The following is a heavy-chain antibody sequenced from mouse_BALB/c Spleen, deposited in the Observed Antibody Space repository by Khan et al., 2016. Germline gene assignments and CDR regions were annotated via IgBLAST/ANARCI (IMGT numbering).Heavy chain of an antibody. D-gene: IGHD1-1*01. J-gene: IGHJ4*01. CDR2: IDPANGNT. Sequence: VQLQQPGAELVKPGASVKLSCTASGFNIKDTYMHWVKQRPEQGLEWIGRIDPANGNTKYDPKFQGKATITADTSSNTAYLQLSSLTSEDTAVYYCAYYGSSYAMDYWGQGTSVTVSS. CDR3: AYYGSSYAMDY. CDR1: GFNIKDTY. V-gene: IGHV14-3*02.